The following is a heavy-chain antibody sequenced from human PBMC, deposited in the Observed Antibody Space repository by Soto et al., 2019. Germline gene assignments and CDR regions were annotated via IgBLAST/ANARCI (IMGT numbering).Heavy chain of an antibody. Sequence: GGSLRLSCAASGFTFNTYWMSWVRQAPGKGLEWVAESFSSGGTQYADSVKGRFTISRDNSRNMVFLQMNGLRVEDTALYYCARDRDPDGIWTFDSWGQGARVTVSS. CDR1: GFTFNTYW. J-gene: IGHJ4*02. CDR2: SFSSGGT. CDR3: ARDRDPDGIWTFDS. D-gene: IGHD3-9*01. V-gene: IGHV3-23*05.